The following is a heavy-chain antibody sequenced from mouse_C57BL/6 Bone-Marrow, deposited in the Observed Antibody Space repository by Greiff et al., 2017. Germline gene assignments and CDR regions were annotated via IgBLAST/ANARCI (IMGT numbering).Heavy chain of an antibody. Sequence: VQRVESGGGLVKPGGSLKLSCAASGFTFSSYAMSWVRQTPEKRLEWVATISDGGSYTYYPDNVKGRFTISRDNAKNNLYLQMSHLKSEDTAMYYCARAYSNYVRFAYWGQGTLVTVSA. CDR3: ARAYSNYVRFAY. D-gene: IGHD2-5*01. CDR2: ISDGGSYT. CDR1: GFTFSSYA. V-gene: IGHV5-4*01. J-gene: IGHJ3*01.